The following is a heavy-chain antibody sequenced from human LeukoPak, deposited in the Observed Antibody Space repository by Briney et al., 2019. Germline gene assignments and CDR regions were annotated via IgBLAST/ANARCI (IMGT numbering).Heavy chain of an antibody. V-gene: IGHV3-23*01. CDR3: ANEWSLLPRDY. J-gene: IGHJ4*02. Sequence: SCKASGYTFSSYAMSWVRQAPGKGLEWVSAISGSGGSTYYADSVKGRFTISRDNSKNTLYLQMNSLRAEDTAVYYCANEWSLLPRDYWGQGTLVTVSS. CDR2: ISGSGGST. D-gene: IGHD3-22*01. CDR1: GYTFSSYA.